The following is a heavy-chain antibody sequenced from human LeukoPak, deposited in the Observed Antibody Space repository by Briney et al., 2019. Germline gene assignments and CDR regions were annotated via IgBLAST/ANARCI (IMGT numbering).Heavy chain of an antibody. D-gene: IGHD2-15*01. V-gene: IGHV4-39*01. CDR3: AKFYCSGGRCYPYFDY. Sequence: PSETLSLTCTVSGDSISSSSYYWGWIRQPPGKGLEWIGSIYYSGSTYYNPSLKSRVTISVDTSKNQFSLKLSSVTAADTAVYYCAKFYCSGGRCYPYFDYWGQGTLVTVSS. CDR2: IYYSGST. CDR1: GDSISSSSYY. J-gene: IGHJ4*02.